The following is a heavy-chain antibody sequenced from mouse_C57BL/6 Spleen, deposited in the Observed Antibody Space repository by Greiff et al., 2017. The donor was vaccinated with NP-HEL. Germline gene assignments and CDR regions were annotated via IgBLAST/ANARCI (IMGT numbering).Heavy chain of an antibody. D-gene: IGHD2-1*01. V-gene: IGHV1-19*01. CDR3: AGSLLMTNCDY. J-gene: IGHJ2*01. CDR2: INPYNGGT. Sequence: EVQLQQSGPVLVKPGASVKMSCKASGYTFTDYYMNWVKQSHGKSLEWIGVINPYNGGTSYNQKFKGKATLTVDKSSSTAYMELNSLTSEDSAVYYGAGSLLMTNCDYWGQGTTLTVSS. CDR1: GYTFTDYY.